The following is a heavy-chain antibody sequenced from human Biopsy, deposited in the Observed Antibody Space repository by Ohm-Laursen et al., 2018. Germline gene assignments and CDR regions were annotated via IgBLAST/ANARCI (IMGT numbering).Heavy chain of an antibody. CDR2: ISNIGST. CDR3: ARESALAGDFDS. Sequence: GTLSLTCTLSGDSITRSYWSWIRQPPGKGLEWLGYISNIGSTNYNPSLKSRVTISVDTSKNHFSLKLTSVTAADTAVYYCARESALAGDFDSWGQGTLVTVSS. CDR1: GDSITRSY. J-gene: IGHJ4*02. V-gene: IGHV4-59*01. D-gene: IGHD6-19*01.